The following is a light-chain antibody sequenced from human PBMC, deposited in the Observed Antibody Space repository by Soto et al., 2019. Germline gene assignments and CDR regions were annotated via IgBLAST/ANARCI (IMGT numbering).Light chain of an antibody. J-gene: IGKJ4*01. CDR1: QSVSSN. CDR3: QHYANWPLT. CDR2: GAS. Sequence: EIVMTQSQATLSVSPGERATLSCRASQSVSSNLAWYQQKPGQAPRLLIYGASTRATGIPARFSGSGSGTEFTLTISSLQSEDFAVYYCQHYANWPLTFGGGTKVESK. V-gene: IGKV3-15*01.